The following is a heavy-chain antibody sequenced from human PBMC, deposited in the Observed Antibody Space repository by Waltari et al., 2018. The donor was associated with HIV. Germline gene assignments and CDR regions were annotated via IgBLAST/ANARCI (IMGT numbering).Heavy chain of an antibody. J-gene: IGHJ4*02. CDR2: MFYISST. D-gene: IGHD3-16*01. CDR3: GRPLRGGAYDF. CDR1: GDSISGRSYY. V-gene: IGHV4-39*01. Sequence: QVHLQESGPGLVKPSETLSLTCTVSGDSISGRSYYWGWIHQPPGAGLEWIASMFYISSTSDNPSLRSRLILSVDTSKNQLNLNLASVTAADTAVYYCGRPLRGGAYDFWGQGILVTVSS.